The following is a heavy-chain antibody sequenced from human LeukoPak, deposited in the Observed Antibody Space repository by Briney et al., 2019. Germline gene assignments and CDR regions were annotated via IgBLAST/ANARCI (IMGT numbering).Heavy chain of an antibody. CDR3: ARDLDNSDAFDI. J-gene: IGHJ3*02. D-gene: IGHD1-1*01. CDR2: IKQDGSEK. V-gene: IGHV3-7*01. Sequence: GGSLRLSCTASGFSLSSHDMHWVRQAPGKGLEWVANIKQDGSEKYYVDSVKGRFTISRDNAKNSLYLQMNSLRAEDTAVYYCARDLDNSDAFDIWGQGTMVTVSS. CDR1: GFSLSSHD.